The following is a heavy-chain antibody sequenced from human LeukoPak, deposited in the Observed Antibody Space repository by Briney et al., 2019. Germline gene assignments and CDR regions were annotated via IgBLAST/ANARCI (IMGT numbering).Heavy chain of an antibody. J-gene: IGHJ3*02. CDR3: ARDPGYSSHDAFDI. Sequence: ASVKVSCKASGYTFTGYYMHWVRQAPGQALEWMGWINPNSGGTNYAQKFQGRVTMTRDTSISTAYMELSRLRSDDTAVYYCARDPGYSSHDAFDIWGQGTMVTVSS. V-gene: IGHV1-2*02. CDR1: GYTFTGYY. CDR2: INPNSGGT. D-gene: IGHD5-18*01.